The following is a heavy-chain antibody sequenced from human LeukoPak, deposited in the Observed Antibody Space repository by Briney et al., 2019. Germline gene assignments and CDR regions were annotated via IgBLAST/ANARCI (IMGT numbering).Heavy chain of an antibody. V-gene: IGHV1-69*13. CDR1: GGTFSSYA. Sequence: GASVKVSFKASGGTFSSYAISWVRQAPGQGLEWMGGIIPIFGTANYAQKFQGRVTITADESTSTAYMELSSLRSEDTAVYYCARVTVDSSGYYYYYYGMDVWGQGTTVTVSS. J-gene: IGHJ6*02. D-gene: IGHD3-22*01. CDR2: IIPIFGTA. CDR3: ARVTVDSSGYYYYYYGMDV.